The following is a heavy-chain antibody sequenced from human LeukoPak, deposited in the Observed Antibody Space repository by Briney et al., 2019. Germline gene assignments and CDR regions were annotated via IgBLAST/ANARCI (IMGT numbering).Heavy chain of an antibody. CDR1: GFTFSSYS. CDR2: ISSSSSYI. D-gene: IGHD2-15*01. J-gene: IGHJ5*02. V-gene: IGHV3-21*01. Sequence: GGSLRLSCAASGFTFSSYSMNWVRQAPGKGLEWVSSISSSSSYIYYADSVKGRFTISRDNAKNSLYLQMNSLRAEDTAVYYCARASSWVVAANNWFDPWGQGTLFTVSS. CDR3: ARASSWVVAANNWFDP.